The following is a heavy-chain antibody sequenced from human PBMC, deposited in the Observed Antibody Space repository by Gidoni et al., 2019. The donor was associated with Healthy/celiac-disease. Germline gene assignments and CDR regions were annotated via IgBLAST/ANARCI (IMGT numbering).Heavy chain of an antibody. Sequence: EVQLLESGGGWVQPGGSLRLSCVASVFHFRSYAMSLVRQAPGMGLEGVSAISVSGGSTYYADSVKGRFTISRDNSKNTLYLQMNSLRAEDTAVYYCAKEGSYSSGWYYFDYWGQGTLVTVSS. CDR3: AKEGSYSSGWYYFDY. V-gene: IGHV3-23*01. J-gene: IGHJ4*02. CDR1: VFHFRSYA. D-gene: IGHD6-19*01. CDR2: ISVSGGST.